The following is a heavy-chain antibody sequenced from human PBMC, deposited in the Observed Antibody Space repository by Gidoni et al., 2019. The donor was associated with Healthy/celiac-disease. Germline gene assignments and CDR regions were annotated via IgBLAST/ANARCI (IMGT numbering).Heavy chain of an antibody. J-gene: IGHJ4*02. CDR1: GFTFSSYA. D-gene: IGHD2-2*01. Sequence: QVQLVESGGGGVQPGRSLRLSCAASGFTFSSYAMHWVRQAPGKGLEWLAVISYDGSNKYYADSVKGRFTISRDNSKNTLYLQMNSLRAEDTAVYYCASPPHCSSTSCYDYWGQGTLVTVSS. CDR3: ASPPHCSSTSCYDY. V-gene: IGHV3-30-3*01. CDR2: ISYDGSNK.